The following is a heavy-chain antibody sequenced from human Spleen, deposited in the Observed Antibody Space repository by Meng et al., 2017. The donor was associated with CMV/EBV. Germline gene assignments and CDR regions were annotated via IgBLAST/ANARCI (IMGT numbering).Heavy chain of an antibody. J-gene: IGHJ3*02. Sequence: GESLKISCAASGFTFSGYWMHWVRQAPGKGLVWVARINGDGSTTTYADSVKGRFTTSRDNAKNSLYLQMNSLRAEDTALYYCAKDVEYSSSSRHAFDIWGQGTMVTVSS. V-gene: IGHV3-74*01. D-gene: IGHD6-6*01. CDR2: INGDGSTT. CDR3: AKDVEYSSSSRHAFDI. CDR1: GFTFSGYW.